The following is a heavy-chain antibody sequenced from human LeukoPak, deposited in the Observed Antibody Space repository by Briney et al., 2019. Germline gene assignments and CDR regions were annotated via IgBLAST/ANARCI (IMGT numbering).Heavy chain of an antibody. Sequence: SETLSLTCTVSVGSISSSSHYWGWIRQPPGEGLECNGRIYFSGRTYYSPSLKSRVTITVDPSTNQFSLKLSSVTAADTAVYFCAIHQWLGPFGSWGQGTLVTVSS. D-gene: IGHD6-19*01. CDR3: AIHQWLGPFGS. V-gene: IGHV4-39*01. J-gene: IGHJ4*02. CDR1: VGSISSSSHY. CDR2: IYFSGRT.